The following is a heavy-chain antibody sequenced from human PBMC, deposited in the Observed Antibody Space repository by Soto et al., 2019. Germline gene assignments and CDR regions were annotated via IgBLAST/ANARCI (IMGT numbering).Heavy chain of an antibody. J-gene: IGHJ4*02. CDR2: IYYSGST. D-gene: IGHD3-3*01. CDR3: ARHVLRFLEWSDRYYFDY. Sequence: SETLSLTCTVSGGSISSGDYYWSWIRQPPGKGLEWIGYIYYSGSTYYNPSLKGRVTISVDTSKNQFSLKLSSVTAADTAVYYCARHVLRFLEWSDRYYFDYWGQGTLVTVSS. CDR1: GGSISSGDYY. V-gene: IGHV4-30-4*01.